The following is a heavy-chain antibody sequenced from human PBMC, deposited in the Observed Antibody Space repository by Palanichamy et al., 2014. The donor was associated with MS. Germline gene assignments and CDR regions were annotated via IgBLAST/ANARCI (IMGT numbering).Heavy chain of an antibody. Sequence: EVQLVESGGGLVQPGGSLTLSCAPSGFSVSTYWMHWVRQAPGKGLVWVSRINNHGGSQTDYADSVKGRFSISRDNARNTLYLQMDGLRAEDTAVYYCVRDFGGPSDYWGQGIPVSVAS. CDR2: INNHGGSQT. J-gene: IGHJ4*02. D-gene: IGHD3-10*01. CDR1: GFSVSTYW. V-gene: IGHV3-74*01. CDR3: VRDFGGPSDY.